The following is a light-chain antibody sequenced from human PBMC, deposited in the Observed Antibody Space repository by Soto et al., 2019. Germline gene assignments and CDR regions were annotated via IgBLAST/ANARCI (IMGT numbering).Light chain of an antibody. J-gene: IGLJ2*01. CDR3: CSYAGSSIVV. V-gene: IGLV2-23*01. CDR2: EGS. Sequence: QSALTQPASVSGPPGQSITISCTGTSIDVGSYNLVSWYQQHPGKAPKLMIYEGSKRPSGVSNRFSGSKSGNTASLTISGLQAEDEADYYCCSYAGSSIVVFGGGTKLTVL. CDR1: SIDVGSYNL.